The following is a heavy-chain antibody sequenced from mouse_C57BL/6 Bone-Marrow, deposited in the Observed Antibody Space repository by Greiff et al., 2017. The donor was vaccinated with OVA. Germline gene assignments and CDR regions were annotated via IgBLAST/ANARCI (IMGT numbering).Heavy chain of an antibody. D-gene: IGHD3-2*02. J-gene: IGHJ3*01. CDR3: ARGDSSGPFAY. V-gene: IGHV1-50*01. Sequence: VQLQQSGAELVKPGASVKLSCKASGYTFTSYWMQWVKQRPGQGLEWIGEIDPSDSYTNYNQKFKGKATLTVDTSSSTAYMQLSSLTSEDSAVYYCARGDSSGPFAYWGQGTLVTVSA. CDR2: IDPSDSYT. CDR1: GYTFTSYW.